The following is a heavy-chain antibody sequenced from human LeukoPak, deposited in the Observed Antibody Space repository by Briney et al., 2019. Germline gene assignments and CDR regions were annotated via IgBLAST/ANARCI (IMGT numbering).Heavy chain of an antibody. CDR2: IRYDESTK. Sequence: GGSLRLSCAASGFTFSSYGMHWVRQAPGKGLEWVAFIRYDESTKFYADSVKGRFTISRDNSKTTLYLQMNSLRAEDTAVYYCAKDLPAAYFDYWGQGILVTVSS. CDR1: GFTFSSYG. V-gene: IGHV3-30*02. CDR3: AKDLPAAYFDY. D-gene: IGHD2-2*01. J-gene: IGHJ4*02.